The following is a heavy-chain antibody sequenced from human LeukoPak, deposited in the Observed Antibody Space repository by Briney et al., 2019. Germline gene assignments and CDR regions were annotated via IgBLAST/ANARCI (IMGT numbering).Heavy chain of an antibody. D-gene: IGHD3-9*01. V-gene: IGHV3-30*04. CDR1: GFTFSSYA. CDR2: ISYDGSNK. Sequence: GRSLRLSCAASGFTFSSYAMHWVRQAPGKGLEWVVVISYDGSNKYYADSVKGRFTISRDNSKNTLYLQMNSLRAEDTAVYYCVKWGDYDILTGYYVPDFWGQGTLVTVSS. J-gene: IGHJ4*02. CDR3: VKWGDYDILTGYYVPDF.